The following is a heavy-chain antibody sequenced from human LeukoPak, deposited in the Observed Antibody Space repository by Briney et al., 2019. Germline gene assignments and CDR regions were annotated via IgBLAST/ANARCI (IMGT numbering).Heavy chain of an antibody. CDR3: ARDRGAVAGTIDY. J-gene: IGHJ4*02. D-gene: IGHD6-19*01. CDR1: GGSISSSSYY. V-gene: IGHV4-39*07. CDR2: IYYSGST. Sequence: PSETLSLTCTVSGGSISSSSYYWGWLRQPPGKGLEWIGSIYYSGSTYYNPSLKSRVTISVDTSKNQFSLKLSSVTAADAAVYYCARDRGAVAGTIDYWGQGTLVTVSS.